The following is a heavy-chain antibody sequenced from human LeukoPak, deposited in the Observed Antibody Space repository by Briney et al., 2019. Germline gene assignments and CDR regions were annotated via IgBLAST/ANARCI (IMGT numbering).Heavy chain of an antibody. CDR3: AGGSYYGSGGRPGYFDH. D-gene: IGHD3-10*01. Sequence: PGGSLRLSCAASDFSVNNNYMNRVRQAPGKGLEWVSLMDTFGGIYYRDSVKGRFTISRDISKNTLYLQVNTLSAEDTAVYYCAGGSYYGSGGRPGYFDHWGQGILVTVSS. J-gene: IGHJ4*02. CDR2: MDTFGGI. CDR1: DFSVNNNY. V-gene: IGHV3-53*01.